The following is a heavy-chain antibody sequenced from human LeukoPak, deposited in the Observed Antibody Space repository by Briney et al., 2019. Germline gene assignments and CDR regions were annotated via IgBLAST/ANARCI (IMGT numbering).Heavy chain of an antibody. Sequence: SETLSLTCTVSGESISGFYWTWIRQPPGKALEWIGSIYHSGSTYYSPSLKSRVTISVDTSQNQFSLKLSSVTAADTAVYYCAREGDDYFDSSGFDYWGQGTLVTVSS. J-gene: IGHJ4*02. CDR3: AREGDDYFDSSGFDY. CDR1: GESISGFY. CDR2: IYHSGST. D-gene: IGHD3-22*01. V-gene: IGHV4-38-2*02.